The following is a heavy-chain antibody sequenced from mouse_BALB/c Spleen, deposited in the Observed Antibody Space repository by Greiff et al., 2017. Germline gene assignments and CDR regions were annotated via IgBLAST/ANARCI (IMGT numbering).Heavy chain of an antibody. Sequence: VKLMESGPGLVAPSQSLSITCTVSGFSLTSYGVHWVRQPPGKGLEWLGVIWAGGSTNYNSALMSRLSISKDNSKSQVFLKMNSLQTDDTAMYYCARETAYYFDYWGQGTTLTVSS. CDR1: GFSLTSYG. CDR3: ARETAYYFDY. CDR2: IWAGGST. V-gene: IGHV2-9*02. D-gene: IGHD1-2*01. J-gene: IGHJ2*01.